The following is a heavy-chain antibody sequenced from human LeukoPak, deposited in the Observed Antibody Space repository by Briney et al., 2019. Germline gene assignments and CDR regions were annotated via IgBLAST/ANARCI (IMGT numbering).Heavy chain of an antibody. J-gene: IGHJ2*01. Sequence: PGGALRLSCAASGFTFSSYSMNSVRQAPGKGLEWVSSISSSSSYIYYADSVKGRFTISRDNAKNSLYLQMNSLRAEDTAVYYCARGRGDCSGGSCYSVIWYFDLWGRGTLVTVSS. V-gene: IGHV3-21*01. CDR3: ARGRGDCSGGSCYSVIWYFDL. CDR2: ISSSSSYI. D-gene: IGHD2-15*01. CDR1: GFTFSSYS.